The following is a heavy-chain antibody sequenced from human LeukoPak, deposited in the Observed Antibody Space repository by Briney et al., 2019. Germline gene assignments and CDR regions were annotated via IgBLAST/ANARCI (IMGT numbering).Heavy chain of an antibody. CDR2: INSDGSST. Sequence: PGGSLRLFCKACGFTFNTYWMQGLRQAPGKGPVWVSRINSDGSSTVYPAYVKGRFTISRDNSKNTLYLQMNSLRDEDTAVYYCAKDENPNNYYYDYWGQGTLVTVSS. CDR3: AKDENPNNYYYDY. J-gene: IGHJ4*02. V-gene: IGHV3-74*03. D-gene: IGHD3-22*01. CDR1: GFTFNTYW.